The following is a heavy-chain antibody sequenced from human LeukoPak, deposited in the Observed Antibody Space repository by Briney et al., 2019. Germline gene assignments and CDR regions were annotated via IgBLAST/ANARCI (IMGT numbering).Heavy chain of an antibody. Sequence: ASVKVSCKASGCTFTSYYMHWVRQAPGQGLEWMGIINPSGGSTSYAQKFQGRVTMTRDTSTSTVYMELSSLRFEDTAVYYCARGSRGGYYDSSGYRRGAFDIWGQGTMVTVSS. CDR3: ARGSRGGYYDSSGYRRGAFDI. J-gene: IGHJ3*02. CDR1: GCTFTSYY. CDR2: INPSGGST. V-gene: IGHV1-46*01. D-gene: IGHD3-22*01.